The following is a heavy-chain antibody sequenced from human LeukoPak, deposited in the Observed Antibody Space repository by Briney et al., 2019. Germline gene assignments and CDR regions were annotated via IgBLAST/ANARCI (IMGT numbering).Heavy chain of an antibody. V-gene: IGHV1-69*01. D-gene: IGHD6-13*01. Sequence: SVKVSCKASGGTFSSYAISWVRQAPGQGLEWMGGIIPIFGTANYAQKFQGRVTITADESTSTAYMELSSLRSEDTAVYYCARDPRPGYSSSWDFDYWGQGTLVTVSS. CDR1: GGTFSSYA. CDR3: ARDPRPGYSSSWDFDY. J-gene: IGHJ4*02. CDR2: IIPIFGTA.